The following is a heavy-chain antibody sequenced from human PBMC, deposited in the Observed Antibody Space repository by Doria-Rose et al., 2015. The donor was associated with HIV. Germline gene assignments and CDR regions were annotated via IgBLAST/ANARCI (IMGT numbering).Heavy chain of an antibody. V-gene: IGHV3-30-3*01. Sequence: QAQLVQSGGGVVQPGRSLRLSCAASGFTLSLYGIHWVRQAPGKGLKWVALISYDGSKEYYADSVKGRFTISRDNSKNILYLQMNSLRAEDTAVYYCARVHSGYDPPAEYYGMDVWGQGTTVTVSS. J-gene: IGHJ6*02. CDR3: ARVHSGYDPPAEYYGMDV. D-gene: IGHD5-12*01. CDR2: ISYDGSKE. CDR1: GFTLSLYG.